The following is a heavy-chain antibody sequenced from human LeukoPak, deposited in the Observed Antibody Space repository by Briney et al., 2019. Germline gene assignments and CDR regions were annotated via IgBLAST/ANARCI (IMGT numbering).Heavy chain of an antibody. Sequence: GGSLRLSCAASGFTFSSYGMHWVRQAPGKGLEWVAFIRYDGSNKYYADSVKGRFTISRDNSKNTLYLQMNSLRAEDTAVYYCAKDRIREQWLARNYYYYYMDVWGKGTTVTISS. CDR1: GFTFSSYG. D-gene: IGHD6-19*01. J-gene: IGHJ6*03. CDR2: IRYDGSNK. V-gene: IGHV3-30*02. CDR3: AKDRIREQWLARNYYYYYMDV.